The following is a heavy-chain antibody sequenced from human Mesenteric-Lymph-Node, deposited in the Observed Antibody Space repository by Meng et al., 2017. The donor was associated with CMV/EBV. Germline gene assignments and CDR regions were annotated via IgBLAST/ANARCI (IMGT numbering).Heavy chain of an antibody. CDR3: ARPMVRGVMGSFDP. V-gene: IGHV3-48*04. J-gene: IGHJ5*02. D-gene: IGHD3-10*01. CDR2: ISDSSSTI. Sequence: GGSLRLSCAASGFTFSSYNMDWVRQAPGKGLEWVSHISDSSSTIYYADSVKGRFTISRDNAKNSLYLQMNSLRAEDTAVYYCARPMVRGVMGSFDPWGQGTLVTVSS. CDR1: GFTFSSYN.